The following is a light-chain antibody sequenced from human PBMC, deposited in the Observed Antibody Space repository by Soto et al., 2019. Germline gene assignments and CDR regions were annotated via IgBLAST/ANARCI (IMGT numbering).Light chain of an antibody. CDR3: QQYNSYSRT. J-gene: IGKJ1*01. Sequence: DIQMTQSPSTLSASLRDRVTITCRASQTISSWLAWFQQRPGRAPKFLIYDASSLESGVPSRFSGSGSGTEFTLTISSLQPDDFATYYCQQYNSYSRTFGQGTKVDIK. CDR2: DAS. CDR1: QTISSW. V-gene: IGKV1-5*01.